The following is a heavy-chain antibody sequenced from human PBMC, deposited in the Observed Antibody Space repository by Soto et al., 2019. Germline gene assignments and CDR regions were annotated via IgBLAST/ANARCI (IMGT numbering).Heavy chain of an antibody. Sequence: PSETLSLTCTVSGGSISSYYWSWIRQPPGKRLEWIGYIYYSGSTNYNPSLKSRVTISVDTSKNQFSLKLSSVTAADTAVYYCARVGSNYYYYGMDVWGQGTTVTVSS. CDR1: GGSISSYY. D-gene: IGHD4-4*01. CDR2: IYYSGST. CDR3: ARVGSNYYYYGMDV. V-gene: IGHV4-59*01. J-gene: IGHJ6*02.